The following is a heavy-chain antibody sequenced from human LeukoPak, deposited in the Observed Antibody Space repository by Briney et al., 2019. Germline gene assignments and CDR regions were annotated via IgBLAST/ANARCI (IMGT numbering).Heavy chain of an antibody. D-gene: IGHD6-19*01. J-gene: IGHJ4*02. CDR3: ARRVRWYSSGWGRYFDY. CDR2: INTSVGST. CDR1: GYTFTDYY. V-gene: IGHV1-46*01. Sequence: ASVKVSCKASGYTFTDYYMHWVRQAPGQGLEWMGLINTSVGSTSYAQKFQGRITMTRDTSASTVYMELSSLRSEDTAVYYCARRVRWYSSGWGRYFDYWGQGTLVTVSS.